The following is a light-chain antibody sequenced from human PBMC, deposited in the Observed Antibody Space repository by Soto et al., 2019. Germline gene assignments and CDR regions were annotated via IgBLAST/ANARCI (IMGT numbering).Light chain of an antibody. CDR2: GAS. V-gene: IGKV3-15*01. Sequence: EIVMTQSPATLSVSPGERATLSCRASQSISSNLAWYQQKPGQAPRLLIYGASTRATGIPARFSGSGSGTAFTLPISSLQSEDFAVYYCQQYNNWPPCTFGQGTKLEIK. J-gene: IGKJ1*01. CDR3: QQYNNWPPCT. CDR1: QSISSN.